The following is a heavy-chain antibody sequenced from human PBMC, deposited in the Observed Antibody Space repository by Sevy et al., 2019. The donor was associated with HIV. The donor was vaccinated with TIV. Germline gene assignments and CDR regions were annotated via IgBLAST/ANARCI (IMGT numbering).Heavy chain of an antibody. CDR3: ARDCSSTSCLWGLDV. Sequence: GGSLRLSCTASGFSFNMYWMSWVRQAPGQGLEWVAHIKRDGSEKYCVDPVRGRFTFSRENAKNSLYLQMNSLRAEDTAVYYCARDCSSTSCLWGLDVWGQGTTVTVSS. CDR1: GFSFNMYW. J-gene: IGHJ6*02. CDR2: IKRDGSEK. D-gene: IGHD2-2*01. V-gene: IGHV3-7*03.